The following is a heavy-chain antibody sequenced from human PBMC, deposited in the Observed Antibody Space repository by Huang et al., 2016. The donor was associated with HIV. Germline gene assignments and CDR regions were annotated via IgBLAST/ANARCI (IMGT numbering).Heavy chain of an antibody. J-gene: IGHJ5*02. Sequence: QVHLQESGPGLVKPSETLSLTCTVSGGSVSSGSYYWSWIRQHPGKGLEWIGLIYYTGRTSYHPSLKSRVTISIDTSTHRFSLNLTSVTAADTAMYYCAAGLYQLWFDPWGQGTLVTVSS. CDR1: GGSVSSGSYY. V-gene: IGHV4-61*03. CDR3: AAGLYQLWFDP. CDR2: IYYTGRT. D-gene: IGHD2-2*01.